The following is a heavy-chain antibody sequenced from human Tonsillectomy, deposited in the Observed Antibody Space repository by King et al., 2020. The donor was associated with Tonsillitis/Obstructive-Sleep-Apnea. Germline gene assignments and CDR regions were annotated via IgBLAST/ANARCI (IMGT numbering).Heavy chain of an antibody. V-gene: IGHV2-26*01. CDR3: GRISMYSSGWSIFDY. CDR2: IFSHDEK. J-gene: IGHJ4*02. D-gene: IGHD6-19*01. Sequence: PLPASGPVLVKPPETLTLTCTVSGFSLSNARMGVSWIRQPPGKALEWLAHIFSHDEKSYSTSLKSRLTISKDTSKSQVVLTMTNLDPVDTATYYCGRISMYSSGWSIFDYCGQGTLFTVSS. CDR1: GFSLSNARMG.